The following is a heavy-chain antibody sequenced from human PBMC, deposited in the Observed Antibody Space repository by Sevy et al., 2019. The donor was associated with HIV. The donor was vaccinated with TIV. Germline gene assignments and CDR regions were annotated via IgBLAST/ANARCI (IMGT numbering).Heavy chain of an antibody. CDR1: GFNFRTYS. CDR2: ISDDSRYI. CDR3: ARDFKIFGVVSGIDY. V-gene: IGHV3-21*04. J-gene: IGHJ4*01. D-gene: IGHD3-3*01. Sequence: GGSLRLSCAASGFNFRTYSMNWVRQAPGKGLEWLSSISDDSRYIYYSDSVKGRFTISRANAKNLLFLQMNNLRVEDTAIYYCARDFKIFGVVSGIDYWGQGNLVTVSS.